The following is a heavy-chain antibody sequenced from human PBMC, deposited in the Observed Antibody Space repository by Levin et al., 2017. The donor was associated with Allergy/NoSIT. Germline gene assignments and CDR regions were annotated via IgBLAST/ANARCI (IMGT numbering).Heavy chain of an antibody. J-gene: IGHJ6*02. Sequence: GASVKVSCAASGFTFSSYWMHWVRQAPGKGLVWVSRINSDGSSTSYADSVKGRFTISRDNAKNTLYLQMNSLRAEDTAVYYWARGGPYDFWSGYYDYYGMDVWGQGTTVTVSS. CDR3: ARGGPYDFWSGYYDYYGMDV. D-gene: IGHD3-3*01. CDR2: INSDGSST. CDR1: GFTFSSYW. V-gene: IGHV3-74*01.